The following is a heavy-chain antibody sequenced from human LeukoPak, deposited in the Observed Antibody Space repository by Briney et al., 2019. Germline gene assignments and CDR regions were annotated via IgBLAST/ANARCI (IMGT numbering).Heavy chain of an antibody. J-gene: IGHJ4*02. CDR2: INANTGNP. CDR1: GYTFTSSS. Sequence: ASVKVSCKASGYTFTSSSMNWVRQAPGQGLEWTGWINANTGNPTFVQGFTGRFVFSLDTSVSTAYLQISSLKAEDTAVYYCAKDTWDYWGQGTLVTVSS. V-gene: IGHV7-4-1*01. CDR3: AKDTWDY.